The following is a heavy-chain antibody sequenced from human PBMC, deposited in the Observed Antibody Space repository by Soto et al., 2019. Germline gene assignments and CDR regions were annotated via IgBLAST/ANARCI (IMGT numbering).Heavy chain of an antibody. D-gene: IGHD5-18*01. Sequence: SVKVSCKASGGTFSSYAISWVRQAPGQGLEWMGGIIPIFGTANYAQKFQGRVTITADESTSTAYMELSSLRSEDTAVYYCANQDTAMVAFDYWGQGTLVTVSS. CDR3: ANQDTAMVAFDY. V-gene: IGHV1-69*13. CDR2: IIPIFGTA. CDR1: GGTFSSYA. J-gene: IGHJ4*02.